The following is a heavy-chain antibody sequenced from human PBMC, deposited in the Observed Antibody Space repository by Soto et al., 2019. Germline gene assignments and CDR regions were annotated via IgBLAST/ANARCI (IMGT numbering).Heavy chain of an antibody. D-gene: IGHD4-17*01. Sequence: QVQLVQSGPEVKRPGASVKVSCKASAYIFSSYSISWVRQAPGQGHEWMGWISGYKGKTSHVPKFQGRVTMTADTTTTTAYMELRNLRSDDTALYYCARRYGDPSSSTGFDYCGQGTLVNVSS. CDR3: ARRYGDPSSSTGFDY. CDR2: ISGYKGKT. J-gene: IGHJ4*02. V-gene: IGHV1-18*04. CDR1: AYIFSSYS.